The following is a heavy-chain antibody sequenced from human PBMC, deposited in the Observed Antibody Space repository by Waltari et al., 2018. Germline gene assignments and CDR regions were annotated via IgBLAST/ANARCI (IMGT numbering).Heavy chain of an antibody. CDR3: TRGGRDSSWYWRD. CDR1: GLSFSNYW. V-gene: IGHV3-7*01. CDR2: IKQDGSAK. Sequence: EVQLVESGGGLAQPGGSLRLSCAASGLSFSNYWMTWVRQASGKGPECVDNIKQDGSAKYYMDSVKGRFTISRDNAKNSLYLQMNNLRVEDTAVYYCTRGGRDSSWYWRDWGQGTLVTVSS. D-gene: IGHD6-13*01. J-gene: IGHJ4*02.